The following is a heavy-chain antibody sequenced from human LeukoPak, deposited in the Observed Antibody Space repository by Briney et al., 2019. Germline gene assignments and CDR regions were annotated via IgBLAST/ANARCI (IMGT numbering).Heavy chain of an antibody. CDR3: ARGDFVLLD. CDR2: INPNSGGT. V-gene: IGHV1-2*02. Sequence: ASVTLSFTASASTFTYYYMHWVRQAPAQGPEWMGWINPNSGGTNYAQKFQGRVTMTRDTSISTAYMELSRLRSDYTAVYYCARGDFVLLDWGQGTLVTVSS. CDR1: ASTFTYYY. J-gene: IGHJ4*02. D-gene: IGHD3-3*01.